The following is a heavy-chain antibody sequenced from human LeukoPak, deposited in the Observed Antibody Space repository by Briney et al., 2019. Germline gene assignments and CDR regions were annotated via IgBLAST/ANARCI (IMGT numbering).Heavy chain of an antibody. V-gene: IGHV4-34*01. J-gene: IGHJ4*02. Sequence: SETLSLTCAVYGGSFIPYFWSWIRQPPGKGLEWIGEINHSGSTNYNPSLKSRVTISVDTSKNQFSLKLSSVTAADTAVYYCASGGFYCGADCYVDYWGQGTLVTVSS. CDR2: INHSGST. D-gene: IGHD2-21*02. CDR3: ASGGFYCGADCYVDY. CDR1: GGSFIPYF.